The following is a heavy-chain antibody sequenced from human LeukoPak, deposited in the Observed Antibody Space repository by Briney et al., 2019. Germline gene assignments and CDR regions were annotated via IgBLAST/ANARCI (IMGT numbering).Heavy chain of an antibody. CDR3: ARSRDYYYYMDV. J-gene: IGHJ6*03. CDR1: GFTFSSYW. CDR2: IKQDGSEK. Sequence: PGGSLRLSCAAPGFTFSSYWMSWVRQAPGKGLEWVANIKQDGSEKYYVGSVKGRFAISRDNAKNSLYLQMNSLRAEDTAVYYCARSRDYYYYMDVWGKGTTVTVSS. V-gene: IGHV3-7*01.